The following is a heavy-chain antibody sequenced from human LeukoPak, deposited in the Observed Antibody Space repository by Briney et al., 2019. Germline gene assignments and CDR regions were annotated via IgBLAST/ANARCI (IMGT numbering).Heavy chain of an antibody. CDR1: GYSFTSYW. J-gene: IGHJ6*03. D-gene: IGHD3-10*01. CDR3: ARHDHYGSGSYRDTTMDV. CDR2: LYPGDSDT. V-gene: IGHV5-51*01. Sequence: GESLKISCKSSGYSFTSYWIAWVRQMPGKGLEWMGILYPGDSDTRYSPSFQGQVTISADKSISTAYLQWSSLKASDTAMYYCARHDHYGSGSYRDTTMDVWGKGTTVTISS.